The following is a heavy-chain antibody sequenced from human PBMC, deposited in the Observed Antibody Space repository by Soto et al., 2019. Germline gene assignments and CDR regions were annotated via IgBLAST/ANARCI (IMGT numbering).Heavy chain of an antibody. J-gene: IGHJ4*02. CDR1: GGSISSGDYY. CDR2: IYYSGST. D-gene: IGHD3-22*01. V-gene: IGHV4-30-4*01. CDR3: ARNYYDSSGYYLPFDY. Sequence: QVQLQESGPGLVKPSQTLSLTCTVSGGSISSGDYYWSWIRQHPGKGLEWIGYIYYSGSTYYNPSLKSRVTISVDTSKNQFSLKLSSVTAADTAVYYCARNYYDSSGYYLPFDYWGQGTLVTVSS.